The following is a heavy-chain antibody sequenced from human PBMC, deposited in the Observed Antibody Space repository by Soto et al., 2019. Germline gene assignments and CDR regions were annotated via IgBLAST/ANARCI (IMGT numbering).Heavy chain of an antibody. V-gene: IGHV3-23*01. CDR2: ISGSGGST. CDR3: AKDVRAFYYDRGDYWGFDY. J-gene: IGHJ4*02. Sequence: GGSLRLSCAASGFTFSSYAMSWVRQAPGKGLEWVSAISGSGGSTYYADSVKGRFTISRDNSKYTLYLQMNSLRAEDTAVYYCAKDVRAFYYDRGDYWGFDYWGQGTLVTVSS. D-gene: IGHD3-22*01. CDR1: GFTFSSYA.